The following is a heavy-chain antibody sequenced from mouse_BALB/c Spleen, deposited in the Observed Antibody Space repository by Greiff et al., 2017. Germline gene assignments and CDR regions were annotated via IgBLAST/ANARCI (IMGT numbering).Heavy chain of an antibody. J-gene: IGHJ4*01. Sequence: VQLQQSGAELAKPGASVKMSCKASGYTFTSYWMHWVKQRPGQGLEWIGYINPSTGYTEYNQKFKDKATLTADKSSSTAYMQLSSLTSEDSAVYDCAKRGGYGYAMDYWGQGTSVTVSS. V-gene: IGHV1-7*01. CDR1: GYTFTSYW. D-gene: IGHD2-2*01. CDR3: AKRGGYGYAMDY. CDR2: INPSTGYT.